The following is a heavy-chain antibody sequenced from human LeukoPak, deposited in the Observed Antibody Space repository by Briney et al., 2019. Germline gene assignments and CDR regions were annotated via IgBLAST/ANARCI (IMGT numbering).Heavy chain of an antibody. CDR3: AKPPAEYFVVVPAAIGY. CDR1: GFTFSSYW. CDR2: INSDGSST. D-gene: IGHD2-2*01. V-gene: IGHV3-74*01. Sequence: GGSLRLSCAASGFTFSSYWMHWVRQAPGKGLVWVSRINSDGSSTSYADSVKRRFTISRDNAKNTLYLQMNSMRAEDTAVYYCAKPPAEYFVVVPAAIGYWGQGTLVTVSS. J-gene: IGHJ4*02.